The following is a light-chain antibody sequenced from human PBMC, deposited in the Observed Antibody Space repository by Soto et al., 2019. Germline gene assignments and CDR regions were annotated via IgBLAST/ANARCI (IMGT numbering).Light chain of an antibody. V-gene: IGLV1-51*01. CDR1: SSNIGNNY. CDR2: DVT. Sequence: QSVLTQPPSVSAAPGQKVTISCSGSSSNIGNNYVSWYQQLPGTAPKLLIYDVTGRPSGVSNRFSGSKSGNTASLTISGLQAEDEADYYCSSYTTNNRAVFGGGTQLTVL. CDR3: SSYTTNNRAV. J-gene: IGLJ7*01.